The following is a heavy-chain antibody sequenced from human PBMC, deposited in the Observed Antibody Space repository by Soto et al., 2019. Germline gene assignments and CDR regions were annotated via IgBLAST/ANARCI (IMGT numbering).Heavy chain of an antibody. CDR1: CDSITSSTYY. Sequence: PSETLSLTCTVSCDSITSSTYYWGWIRQPPGKGLEWIGSIYFSGSTYYNPSLKSRVTISVDSSKNQFSLKLSSVTAADTAVYYCASLFRFLEWLSPANYYGMDVWGQGTTVTVSS. V-gene: IGHV4-39*01. D-gene: IGHD3-3*01. CDR3: ASLFRFLEWLSPANYYGMDV. CDR2: IYFSGST. J-gene: IGHJ6*02.